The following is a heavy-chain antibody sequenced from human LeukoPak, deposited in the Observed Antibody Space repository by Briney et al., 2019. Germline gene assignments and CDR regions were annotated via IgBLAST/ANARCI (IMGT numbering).Heavy chain of an antibody. CDR2: INHSGST. V-gene: IGHV4-34*01. CDR1: GGSFSGYY. Sequence: SETLSLTCAVYGGSFSGYYWSWIRQPPGKGLEWIGEINHSGSTNYNPSLKSRVTISVDTSKNQFSLKLSSVTAADTAVYYCASYRVTMVRGVIVRGWFDPWGQGTLVTVSS. D-gene: IGHD3-10*01. CDR3: ASYRVTMVRGVIVRGWFDP. J-gene: IGHJ5*02.